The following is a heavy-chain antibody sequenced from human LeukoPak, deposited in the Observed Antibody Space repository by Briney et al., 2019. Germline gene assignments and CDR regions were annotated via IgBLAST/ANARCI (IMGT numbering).Heavy chain of an antibody. CDR1: GFTFSRYW. D-gene: IGHD3-9*01. CDR3: ASGGYFDWRPLDY. CDR2: IKQDGIEK. V-gene: IGHV3-7*03. J-gene: IGHJ4*02. Sequence: GGSLRLSCAASGFTFSRYWMSWVRQAPGKGLEWVANIKQDGIEKYYVDSGRGRLTISRDNVKNSLFLQMNSLRAEDTAVYYCASGGYFDWRPLDYWGQGTLVTVSS.